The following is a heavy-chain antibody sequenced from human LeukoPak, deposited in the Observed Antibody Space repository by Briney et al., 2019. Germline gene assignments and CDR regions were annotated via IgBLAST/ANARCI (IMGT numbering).Heavy chain of an antibody. Sequence: SVKVSCKASGGTFSSYAISWVRQAPGQGLEWMGGIIPIFGTANYAQKFQGRVTITADESTSTAYMELSSLRSEDTAVYYCAREIEYDFRSGYGMDVWGQGTTVTVSS. V-gene: IGHV1-69*13. CDR3: AREIEYDFRSGYGMDV. J-gene: IGHJ6*02. D-gene: IGHD3-3*01. CDR2: IIPIFGTA. CDR1: GGTFSSYA.